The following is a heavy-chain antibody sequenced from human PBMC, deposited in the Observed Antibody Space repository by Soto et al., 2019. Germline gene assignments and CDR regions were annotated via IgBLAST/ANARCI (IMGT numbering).Heavy chain of an antibody. J-gene: IGHJ6*02. D-gene: IGHD6-25*01. CDR3: ARESSVAYGMDV. CDR2: IIPIFGTA. V-gene: IGHV1-69*01. Sequence: QVQLVQSGAEVKKPGSSVKVSCKASGCTFSSYVISWVLQAPGPGLEWMGGIIPIFGTANYAQKFQGRVTITADESTSTAYMELSSLRSEDTAVYYCARESSVAYGMDVWGQGTTVTVSS. CDR1: GCTFSSYV.